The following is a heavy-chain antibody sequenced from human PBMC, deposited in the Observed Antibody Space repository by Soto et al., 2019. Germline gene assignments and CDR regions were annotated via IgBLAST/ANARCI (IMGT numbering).Heavy chain of an antibody. Sequence: QVQLQESGPGLVKPSGTLSLTCAVSSGSISSSNWWSWVRQPPGKGLERIGEIYHSGSTNYNPSPKSRVTLPVGKSKQHFSLKLSSVTAADTAVYYCASGTLGMAYEYIWESYRPSDYWGQGTLGTVSS. V-gene: IGHV4-4*02. CDR3: ASGTLGMAYEYIWESYRPSDY. CDR2: IYHSGST. CDR1: SGSISSSNW. D-gene: IGHD3-16*02. J-gene: IGHJ4*02.